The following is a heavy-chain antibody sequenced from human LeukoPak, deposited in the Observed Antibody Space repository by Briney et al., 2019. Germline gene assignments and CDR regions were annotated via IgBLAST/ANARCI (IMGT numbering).Heavy chain of an antibody. J-gene: IGHJ4*02. D-gene: IGHD3-22*01. CDR2: INVSGGST. V-gene: IGHV3-23*01. CDR1: GFTFSSYA. CDR3: AKVGGYLIY. Sequence: AGGSLRLSCAASGFTFSSYAMSWVRQAPGKGLEWVSSINVSGGSTYYADSVKGRFTISRDNSKNTLYLQVNSLRAEDTAIYYCAKVGGYLIYWGQGTLVTVSS.